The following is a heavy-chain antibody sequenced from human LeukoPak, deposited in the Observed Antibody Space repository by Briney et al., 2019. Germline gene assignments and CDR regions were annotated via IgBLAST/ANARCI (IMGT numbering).Heavy chain of an antibody. CDR1: GGTFSSYA. D-gene: IGHD3-10*01. CDR3: ARGPYGSGSPRYGWFDP. J-gene: IGHJ5*02. CDR2: IIPILGIA. V-gene: IGHV1-69*04. Sequence: SVKVSCKASGGTFSSYAISWVRQAPGQGLEWMGRIIPILGIANYAQKFQGRVTITADKSTSTAYMELSSLRSEDTAVYYCARGPYGSGSPRYGWFDPWGQGTLVTVSS.